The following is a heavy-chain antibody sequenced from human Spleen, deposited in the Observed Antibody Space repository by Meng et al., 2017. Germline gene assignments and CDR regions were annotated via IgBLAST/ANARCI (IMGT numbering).Heavy chain of an antibody. J-gene: IGHJ5*02. Sequence: GGSLRLSCAASGFTFSSYAMSWVRQSPGKGLEWVSYISSSASTIYYADSVKGRFTISRDNAKKALYLQMNSLRAEDTAVYYCASLRGSVPPWGQGTLVTVSS. V-gene: IGHV3-48*03. CDR2: ISSSASTI. CDR3: ASLRGSVPP. D-gene: IGHD3-10*01. CDR1: GFTFSSYA.